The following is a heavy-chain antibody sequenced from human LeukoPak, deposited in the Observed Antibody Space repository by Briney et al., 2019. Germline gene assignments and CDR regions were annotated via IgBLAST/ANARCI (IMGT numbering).Heavy chain of an antibody. Sequence: SETLSLTCTVSGGSISNYYWSWIRQPPGKGLEWIGYIHYTGNTNYNPSLKSRVTMSVDTSKNQFSLRLSSVTAADTAVYYCARGWLHCYSYYYMDVWGKGTTVTVSS. V-gene: IGHV4-59*01. D-gene: IGHD5-12*01. J-gene: IGHJ6*03. CDR2: IHYTGNT. CDR1: GGSISNYY. CDR3: ARGWLHCYSYYYMDV.